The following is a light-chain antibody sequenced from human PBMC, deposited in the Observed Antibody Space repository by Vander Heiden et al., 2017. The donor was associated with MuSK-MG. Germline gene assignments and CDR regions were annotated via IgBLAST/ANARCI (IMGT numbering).Light chain of an antibody. CDR1: QSLTSGY. CDR3: QQYHSFWT. Sequence: EIVLTQSPGTLSLSPGERATLSCRASQSLTSGYLAWYQQKPGQAPRLLIYGASSRATGIPDRFSASGSGTDFSLSISRLEPEDFAVYFCQQYHSFWTFGQGTRWKSN. CDR2: GAS. J-gene: IGKJ1*01. V-gene: IGKV3-20*01.